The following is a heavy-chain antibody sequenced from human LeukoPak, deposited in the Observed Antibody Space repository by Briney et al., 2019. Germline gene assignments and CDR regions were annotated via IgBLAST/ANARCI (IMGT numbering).Heavy chain of an antibody. CDR3: ARDPYFDAFDM. V-gene: IGHV3-7*01. Sequence: GGSLRLSCVVSGFIFSSYWMSWVRQAPGKGLEWVANIKDDGNEQYYVDSVRGRFTIFRDNAKNSLYLQMNGLRVEDTAMYYCARDPYFDAFDMWGGGRMITV. J-gene: IGHJ3*02. CDR1: GFIFSSYW. CDR2: IKDDGNEQ. D-gene: IGHD3-3*01.